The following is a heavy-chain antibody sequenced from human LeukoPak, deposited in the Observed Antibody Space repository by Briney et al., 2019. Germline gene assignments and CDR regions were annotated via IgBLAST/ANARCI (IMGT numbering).Heavy chain of an antibody. Sequence: GRSLRLSCAASGSTFSSYAMHWVRQAPGKGLEWVAVISYDGSNKYYADSVKGRFTISRDNSKNTLFLQMNSLRAEDTAVFYCARDRDTAMVHDAFDIWGQGTMVTVSP. CDR2: ISYDGSNK. J-gene: IGHJ3*02. CDR1: GSTFSSYA. D-gene: IGHD5-18*01. V-gene: IGHV3-30*04. CDR3: ARDRDTAMVHDAFDI.